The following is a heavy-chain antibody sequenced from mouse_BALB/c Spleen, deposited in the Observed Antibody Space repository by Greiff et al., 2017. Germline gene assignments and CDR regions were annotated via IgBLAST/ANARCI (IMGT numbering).Heavy chain of an antibody. D-gene: IGHD2-2*01. Sequence: QVQLQQSGAELARPGASVKLSCKASGYTFTSYWMQWVKQRPGQGLEWIGAIYPGDGDTRYTQKFKGKATLTADKSSSTAYMQLSSLASEDSAVYYCARRGGYAWYFDVWGAGTTVTVSS. J-gene: IGHJ1*01. V-gene: IGHV1-87*01. CDR1: GYTFTSYW. CDR2: IYPGDGDT. CDR3: ARRGGYAWYFDV.